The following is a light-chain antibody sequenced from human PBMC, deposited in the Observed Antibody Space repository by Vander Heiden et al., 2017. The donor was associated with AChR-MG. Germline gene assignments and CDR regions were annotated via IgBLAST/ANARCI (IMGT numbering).Light chain of an antibody. V-gene: IGLV2-14*03. J-gene: IGLJ2*01. CDR2: DVN. CDR1: SSDIAIYNY. CDR3: SSYTSSSTPVV. Sequence: QSALTQPASVSGSPGQSITISCTGTSSDIAIYNYLSWYQQHPGKAPKLMIYDVNIRPSGVSTRFSGSKSGRTASLTISGLQAEDEADYYCSSYTSSSTPVVFGGGTKLTVL.